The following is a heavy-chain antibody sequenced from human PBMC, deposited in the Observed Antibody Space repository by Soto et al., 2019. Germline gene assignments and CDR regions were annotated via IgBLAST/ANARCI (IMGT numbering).Heavy chain of an antibody. D-gene: IGHD6-13*01. V-gene: IGHV3-30-3*01. CDR3: ANMAAAGTG. CDR1: GFTFSSYA. Sequence: LRLSCAASGFTFSSYAMDWVRQAPGKGLEWVAVISYDGSNKYYADSVKGRFTISRDNSKNTLYLQMNSLRAEDTAVYYCANMAAAGTGWGQGTLVTVSS. CDR2: ISYDGSNK. J-gene: IGHJ4*02.